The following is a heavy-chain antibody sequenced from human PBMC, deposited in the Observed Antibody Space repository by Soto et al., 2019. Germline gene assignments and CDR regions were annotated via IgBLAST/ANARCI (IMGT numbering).Heavy chain of an antibody. V-gene: IGHV3-30*18. CDR1: GFTFSSYG. D-gene: IGHD1-26*01. Sequence: QVQLVESGGGVVQPGRSLRLSCAASGFTFSSYGMHWVRQAPGKGLEWVSVILYDGTNKYYVDSVKGRFTISRDNSKNTLYLQMNSLRTEDTAVYYCAKATSGSYFLVHYGMDVWGQGTTVTVSS. CDR2: ILYDGTNK. CDR3: AKATSGSYFLVHYGMDV. J-gene: IGHJ6*02.